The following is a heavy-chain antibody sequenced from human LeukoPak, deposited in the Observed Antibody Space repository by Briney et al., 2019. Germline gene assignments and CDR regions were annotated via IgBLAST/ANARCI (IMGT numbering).Heavy chain of an antibody. D-gene: IGHD4-23*01. J-gene: IGHJ4*02. CDR2: IYTSGRT. CDR3: AREFYGGQPAY. V-gene: IGHV4-4*07. Sequence: SETLSLTCTVSGGSIKDSDWSWIRQPAAKGLEWIGRIYTSGRTNYNPSLKSRVTMSLDTSKNQFSLKLTSVTAADTAVYYCAREFYGGQPAYWGQGTLVTVSS. CDR1: GGSIKDSD.